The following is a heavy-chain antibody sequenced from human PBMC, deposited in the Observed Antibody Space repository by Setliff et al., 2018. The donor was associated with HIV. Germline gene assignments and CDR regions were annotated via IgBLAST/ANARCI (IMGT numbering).Heavy chain of an antibody. Sequence: SETLSLTCAVYGGSFSGYSWNWIRRPPGKGLEWIGEINNGGRTNYNPSLKSRVTISMDTSKNQFSLKLSSVTAADTAAYYCARGPRGLRWGVYFQYWSQGTLVTVCS. CDR1: GGSFSGYS. J-gene: IGHJ1*01. V-gene: IGHV4-34*01. CDR3: ARGPRGLRWGVYFQY. D-gene: IGHD3-10*01. CDR2: INNGGRT.